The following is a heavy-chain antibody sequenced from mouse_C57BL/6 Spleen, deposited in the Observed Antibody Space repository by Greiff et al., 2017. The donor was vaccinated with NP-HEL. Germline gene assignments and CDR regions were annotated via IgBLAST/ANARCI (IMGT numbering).Heavy chain of an antibody. J-gene: IGHJ4*01. CDR1: GYTFTSYW. Sequence: QVQLQQPGAELVKPGASVKLSCKASGYTFTSYWMHWVKQRPGQGLEWIGMIHPNSGSTNYNEKFKSKATLTVDKSSSTAYMQLSSLTSEDSAVYYCASPRYYYGSSYYAMDYWGQGTSVTVSS. CDR2: IHPNSGST. D-gene: IGHD1-1*01. CDR3: ASPRYYYGSSYYAMDY. V-gene: IGHV1-64*01.